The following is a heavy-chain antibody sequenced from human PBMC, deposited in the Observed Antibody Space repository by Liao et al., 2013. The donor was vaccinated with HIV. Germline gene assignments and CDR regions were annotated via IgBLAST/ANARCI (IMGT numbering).Heavy chain of an antibody. CDR1: GGSISSYY. CDR2: IYYSGST. J-gene: IGHJ5*02. V-gene: IGHV4-59*12. CDR3: ARSSLLVRWFDP. Sequence: QVQLQESGPGLVKPSETLSLTCTVSGGSISSYYWSWIRQPPGKGLEWIGYIYYSGSTNYNPSLKSRVTISVDTSKNQFSLRVRSVTAADTAVYYCARSSLLVRWFDPWGQGTLVTVSS.